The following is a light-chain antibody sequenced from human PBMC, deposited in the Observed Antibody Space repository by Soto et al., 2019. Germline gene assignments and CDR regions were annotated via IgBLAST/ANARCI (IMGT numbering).Light chain of an antibody. J-gene: IGKJ2*01. CDR3: QQRNSYPRT. CDR2: AAS. CDR1: QGINIF. Sequence: DIQLTQSPSFLSASVGDRVTITCRASQGINIFLAWFQQKPGKATNLLISAASTLQSGVPSRFTGSGSETEFTLTITSLQHEDSATYYCQQRNSYPRTVGQGTKVDSK. V-gene: IGKV1-9*01.